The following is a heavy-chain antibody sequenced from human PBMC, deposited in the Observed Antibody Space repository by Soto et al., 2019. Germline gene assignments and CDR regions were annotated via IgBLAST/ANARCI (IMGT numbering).Heavy chain of an antibody. CDR1: GGSISSYY. CDR2: IYYSGST. Sequence: QVQLQESGPGLVKPSETLSLTCTVSGGSISSYYWSGIRQPPGKGLEWIGYIYYSGSTNYNPSLKSRVTISVDTSTNQFSLKLSSVTAADTAVYYCARGWGLVFDYWGQGTLVTVSS. CDR3: ARGWGLVFDY. D-gene: IGHD2-21*02. V-gene: IGHV4-59*01. J-gene: IGHJ4*02.